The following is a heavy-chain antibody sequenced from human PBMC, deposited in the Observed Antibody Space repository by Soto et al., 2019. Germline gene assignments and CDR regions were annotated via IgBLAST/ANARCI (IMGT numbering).Heavy chain of an antibody. V-gene: IGHV2-26*01. D-gene: IGHD5-18*01. J-gene: IGHJ4*02. CDR1: GFSLSNARMG. Sequence: QVTLKEAGPVLVKPTETLTLTCTVSGFSLSNARMGVSWIRQPPGKALEWLAHIVSNDEKSYSTSLKSRLNISKDTTKSQVVLTMTNMDPVDTATYYCARADTAMVAHFDYLGQGTLVTVSS. CDR3: ARADTAMVAHFDY. CDR2: IVSNDEK.